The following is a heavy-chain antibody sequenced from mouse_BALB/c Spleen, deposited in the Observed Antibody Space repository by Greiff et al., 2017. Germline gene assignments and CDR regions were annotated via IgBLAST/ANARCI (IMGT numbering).Heavy chain of an antibody. Sequence: QVQLQQSGAELVRPGASVKLSCKASGYTFTSYWINWVKQRPGQGLEWIGNIYPSDSYTNYNQKFKDKATLTVDKSSSTAYMQLSSPTSEDSAVYYCTRIGNSGVFAYWGQGTLVTVSA. V-gene: IGHV1-69*02. D-gene: IGHD2-1*01. CDR3: TRIGNSGVFAY. CDR2: IYPSDSYT. J-gene: IGHJ3*01. CDR1: GYTFTSYW.